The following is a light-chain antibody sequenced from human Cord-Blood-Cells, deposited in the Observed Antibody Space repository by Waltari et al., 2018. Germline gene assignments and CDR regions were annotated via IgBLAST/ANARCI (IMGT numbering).Light chain of an antibody. J-gene: IGLJ2*01. CDR2: EGS. CDR3: CSYAGSSTFYVV. Sequence: QSALTQPAYVSGSPGESMTISCTGTSSDVGRYNLVSSYQQHPGKAPKLMIYEGSKLPSGVSNRFSGSKSGNTASLTISGLQAEDEADYCCCSYAGSSTFYVVFGGGTKLTVL. CDR1: SSDVGRYNL. V-gene: IGLV2-23*03.